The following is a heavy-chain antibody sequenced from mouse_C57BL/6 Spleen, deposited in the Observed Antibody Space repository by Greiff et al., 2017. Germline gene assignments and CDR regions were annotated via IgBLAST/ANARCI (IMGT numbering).Heavy chain of an antibody. CDR2: INPNNGGT. D-gene: IGHD2-10*01. Sequence: EVQLQQSGPELVKPGASVKISCKASGYTFTDYYMNWVKQSHGKSLEWIGDINPNNGGTSYNQKFKGKATLTVDKSSSTAYMELRSLTSEDSAVYYCARSTPAYYPTGYFDVWGTGTTVTVSS. V-gene: IGHV1-26*01. J-gene: IGHJ1*03. CDR3: ARSTPAYYPTGYFDV. CDR1: GYTFTDYY.